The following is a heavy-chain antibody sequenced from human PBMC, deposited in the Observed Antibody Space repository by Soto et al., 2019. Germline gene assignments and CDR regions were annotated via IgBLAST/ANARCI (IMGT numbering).Heavy chain of an antibody. CDR1: GFTFSSYW. V-gene: IGHV3-74*01. CDR3: ARDPKKIVVVIANYYFDY. Sequence: GGSLRLSCAASGFTFSSYWMHWVRQAPGKGLVWVSRINSDGSSTSYADSVKGRFTISRDNAKNTLYLQMNSLRAEDTAVYYCARDPKKIVVVIANYYFDYWGQGTLVTVSS. CDR2: INSDGSST. J-gene: IGHJ4*02. D-gene: IGHD2-21*01.